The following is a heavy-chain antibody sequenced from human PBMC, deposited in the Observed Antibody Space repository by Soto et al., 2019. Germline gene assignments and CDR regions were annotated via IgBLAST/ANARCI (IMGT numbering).Heavy chain of an antibody. Sequence: QVQLVQSGAEVKKPGSSVKVSCKASGGTFSSYAISWVRQAPGQGLEWMGGIIPIFGTANYAQKFQGRVTITADESTSTAYMELSSLRSEDTAVYYCAGDSIIGEDSAAGHNWFDPWGQGTLVTVSS. CDR3: AGDSIIGEDSAAGHNWFDP. CDR2: IIPIFGTA. V-gene: IGHV1-69*01. D-gene: IGHD6-13*01. CDR1: GGTFSSYA. J-gene: IGHJ5*02.